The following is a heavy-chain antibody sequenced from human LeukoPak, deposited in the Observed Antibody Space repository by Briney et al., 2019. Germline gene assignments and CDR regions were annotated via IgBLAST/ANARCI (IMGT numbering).Heavy chain of an antibody. CDR1: GFTFSNYE. CDR3: ARGGSGIYDSGYYPDY. V-gene: IGHV4-34*01. D-gene: IGHD3-22*01. Sequence: GSLRLSCAASGFTFSNYEMNWVRQAPGKGLEWIGEINHSGSTNYNPSLKSRVTISVDTSKNQFSLKLSSVTAADTAVYYCARGGSGIYDSGYYPDYWGQGTLVTVSS. CDR2: INHSGST. J-gene: IGHJ4*02.